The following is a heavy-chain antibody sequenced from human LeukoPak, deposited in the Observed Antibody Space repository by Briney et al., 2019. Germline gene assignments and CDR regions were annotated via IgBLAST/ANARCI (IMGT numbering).Heavy chain of an antibody. CDR2: ISGSGGTT. D-gene: IGHD6-6*01. CDR1: GFTFNSYS. CDR3: AKYAEHSSSHYFEY. J-gene: IGHJ4*02. V-gene: IGHV3-23*01. Sequence: GGSLRLSCAASGFTFNSYSMSWVRQAPGKGLEWVSSISGSGGTTYYPDHVKRRFTISRDNSKNTLYLQMNSLRAEDTGVYYCAKYAEHSSSHYFEYGGQATLVTVS.